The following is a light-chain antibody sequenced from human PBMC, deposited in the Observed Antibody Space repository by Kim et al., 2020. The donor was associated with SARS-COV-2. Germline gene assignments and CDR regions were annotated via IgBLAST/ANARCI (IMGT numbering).Light chain of an antibody. V-gene: IGKV3-15*01. CDR2: DAS. J-gene: IGKJ2*01. Sequence: SVSSGERATLSCRASQNINSDLAWYQQKPGQAPRPLIYDASTRITGLTERFSGSGSGREFTLNISNLQSEDFAVYYCKHYYTWPYNFGQGTKLEI. CDR1: QNINSD. CDR3: KHYYTWPYN.